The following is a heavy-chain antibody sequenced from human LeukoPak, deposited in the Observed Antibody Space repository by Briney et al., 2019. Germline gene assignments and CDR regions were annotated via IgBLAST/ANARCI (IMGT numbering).Heavy chain of an antibody. CDR3: AKDFNGNYYSLWNF. CDR1: GLSVSSNY. CDR2: IYRDGSS. V-gene: IGHV3-53*01. J-gene: IGHJ4*02. D-gene: IGHD2-15*01. Sequence: PGGSLRLSCVASGLSVSSNYMSWVRQAPGKGREWVSVIYRDGSSYYADSVKGRFTISRDNSKNTLYLQMNSLRPEDTAVYYCAKDFNGNYYSLWNFWGQGTLVTVSS.